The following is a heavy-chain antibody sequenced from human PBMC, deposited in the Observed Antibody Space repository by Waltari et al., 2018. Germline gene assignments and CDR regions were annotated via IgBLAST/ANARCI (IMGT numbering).Heavy chain of an antibody. V-gene: IGHV1-69*08. CDR1: GGTFSSYA. CDR3: AREGERGTYYDFWSGYFLN. D-gene: IGHD3-3*01. J-gene: IGHJ4*02. CDR2: IIPIFGTA. Sequence: QVQLVQSVAEVKKPGSSVKVSCKASGGTFSSYAISWVRQAPGHGLEWMGRIIPIFGTANYGEKFQGRVTITADKSTSTAYMELSSLRSEDTAVYYCAREGERGTYYDFWSGYFLNWGQGTLVTVSS.